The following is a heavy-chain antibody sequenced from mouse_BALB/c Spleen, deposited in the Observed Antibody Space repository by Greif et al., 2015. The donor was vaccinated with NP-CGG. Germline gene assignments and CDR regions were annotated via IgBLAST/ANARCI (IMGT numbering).Heavy chain of an antibody. J-gene: IGHJ4*01. CDR2: IYPSDSYT. V-gene: IGHV1-69*02. CDR3: TTLYYGNYVYYAMDY. D-gene: IGHD2-1*01. CDR1: GYTFTSYW. Sequence: QVQLKESGAELVRPGASVKLSCKASGYTFTSYWINWVKQRPGQGLEWIGNIYPSDSYTNYNQKFKDKATLTVDKSSSTAYMQLSSPTSGDSAVYYCTTLYYGNYVYYAMDYWGQGTSVTVSS.